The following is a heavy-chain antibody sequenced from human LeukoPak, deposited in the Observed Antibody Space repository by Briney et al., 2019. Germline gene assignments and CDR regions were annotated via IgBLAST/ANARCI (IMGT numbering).Heavy chain of an antibody. D-gene: IGHD1-14*01. CDR2: ISYDGSRK. V-gene: IGHV3-30*18. CDR1: GFTFNNYA. J-gene: IGHJ4*02. CDR3: AKDSAGLDYYFEY. Sequence: PGGSLRLSCAASGFTFNNYAMRWVRQAPGKGLEWVAVISYDGSRKYHADSVKGRFTISRDNSKNTLYLQMNSLRAEDTALYYFAKDSAGLDYYFEYWGQGTLVTVSS.